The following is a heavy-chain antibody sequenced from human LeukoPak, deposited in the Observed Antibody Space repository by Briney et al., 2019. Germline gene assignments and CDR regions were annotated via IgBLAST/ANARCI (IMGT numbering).Heavy chain of an antibody. CDR2: ISYDGSNK. J-gene: IGHJ3*02. Sequence: PGRSLRLSCAASGFTFSSYAMHWVRQAPGKGLEWVAVISYDGSNKYYADSVKGRFTISRDNSKNTLYLQMNGLRAEDTAVYYCARDPLDISRWTNAFDIWGQGTTVIVS. CDR3: ARDPLDISRWTNAFDI. CDR1: GFTFSSYA. V-gene: IGHV3-30*04. D-gene: IGHD5-12*01.